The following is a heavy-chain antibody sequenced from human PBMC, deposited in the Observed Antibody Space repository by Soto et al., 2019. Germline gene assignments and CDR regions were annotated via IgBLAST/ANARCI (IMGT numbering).Heavy chain of an antibody. Sequence: QVKLVEFGGAVVQSGRSLRLSCTASSFRFSAYGMHWVRQAPGKGLEWVALISDDGKTQFFTESVEGRFTISRDNSRNTLYLQINRLRPEDTAVNYCVKGGYKTGWPPFDHWGHGTRVTVSS. J-gene: IGHJ4*01. D-gene: IGHD6-19*01. CDR2: ISDDGKTQ. V-gene: IGHV3-30*18. CDR1: SFRFSAYG. CDR3: VKGGYKTGWPPFDH.